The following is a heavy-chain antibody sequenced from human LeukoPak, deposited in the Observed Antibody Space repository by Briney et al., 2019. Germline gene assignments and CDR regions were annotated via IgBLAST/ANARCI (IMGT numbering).Heavy chain of an antibody. J-gene: IGHJ4*02. CDR2: INHSGST. Sequence: SETLSLTCAVYGGSFSGYYWSWIRQPPGKGLEWIGEINHSGSTNYNPSLKSRVTISVDTSKNQFSLKLSSVTAADTAVYYCARLQAMAFFDYWGQGTLVTVSS. V-gene: IGHV4-34*01. CDR1: GGSFSGYY. D-gene: IGHD5-18*01. CDR3: ARLQAMAFFDY.